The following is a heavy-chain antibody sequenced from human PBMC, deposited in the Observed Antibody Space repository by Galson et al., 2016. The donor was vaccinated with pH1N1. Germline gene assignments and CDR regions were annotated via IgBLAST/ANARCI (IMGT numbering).Heavy chain of an antibody. V-gene: IGHV1-69*13. D-gene: IGHD3-22*01. J-gene: IGHJ2*01. CDR1: GGTFNSHV. CDR3: AREDYYDVDLRDRYFDL. Sequence: SVKVSCKASGGTFNSHVFSWVRQAPGQGLEWMGRIIPILGTANYAQRFQGKMTITADESTSTAYLELNSLRSDDTALYYCAREDYYDVDLRDRYFDLWVRGTLVTVSS. CDR2: IIPILGTA.